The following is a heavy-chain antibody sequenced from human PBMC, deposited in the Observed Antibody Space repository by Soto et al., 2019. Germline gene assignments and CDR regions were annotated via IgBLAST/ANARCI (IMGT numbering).Heavy chain of an antibody. CDR2: ITSGGGVT. Sequence: EVHLLESGGGLVQPGGSLRLSCEASGFTFSTYAMNWVRQAPGKGLEWVSAITSGGGVTYYADSVKGRFTISRDNSKNTLYLQMNSLRVDDTAVYFCAKGLLPGGPWGQGTLVSVSS. D-gene: IGHD4-17*01. CDR3: AKGLLPGGP. V-gene: IGHV3-23*01. CDR1: GFTFSTYA. J-gene: IGHJ5*02.